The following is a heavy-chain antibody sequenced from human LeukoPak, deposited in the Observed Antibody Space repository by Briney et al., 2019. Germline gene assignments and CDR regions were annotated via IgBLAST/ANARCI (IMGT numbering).Heavy chain of an antibody. V-gene: IGHV3-64*01. D-gene: IGHD1-14*01. J-gene: IGHJ4*02. Sequence: GGSLRLSCAASGFTFSSYAMHWVRQAPGKGLEYVSAISSNGGSTYYANSVKGRFTISRDNSKNTLYLQMGSLRAENMAVYYCATGDHFDYWGQGTLVTVSS. CDR3: ATGDHFDY. CDR1: GFTFSSYA. CDR2: ISSNGGST.